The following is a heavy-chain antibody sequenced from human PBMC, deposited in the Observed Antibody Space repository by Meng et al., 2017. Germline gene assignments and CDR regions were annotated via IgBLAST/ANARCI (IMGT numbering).Heavy chain of an antibody. D-gene: IGHD3-10*01. CDR2: INPNSGGT. V-gene: IGHV1-2*06. CDR1: GYTFTGYY. CDR3: ARDLPEMVRIRYYYGMDV. Sequence: ASVKVSCKASGYTFTGYYMHWVRQAPGQGLEWMGRINPNSGGTNYAQKFQGRVTMTRDTSISTAYMELSRLRSDDTAVYYCARDLPEMVRIRYYYGMDVWGQGNMV. J-gene: IGHJ6*02.